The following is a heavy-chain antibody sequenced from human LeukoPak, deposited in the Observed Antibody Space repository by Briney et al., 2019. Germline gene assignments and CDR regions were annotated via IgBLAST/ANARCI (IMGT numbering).Heavy chain of an antibody. CDR1: GYTFTSYD. Sequence: ASVKVSCKASGYTFTSYDINWVRQATGQGLEWMGWMNPNSGNTGYAQKFQGRVTITRNTSISTAYMELSSLRSEDTAVYYCARGAYPSGSYPDYYYYMDVWGKGTTVTVSS. CDR2: MNPNSGNT. V-gene: IGHV1-8*03. CDR3: ARGAYPSGSYPDYYYYMDV. J-gene: IGHJ6*03. D-gene: IGHD1-26*01.